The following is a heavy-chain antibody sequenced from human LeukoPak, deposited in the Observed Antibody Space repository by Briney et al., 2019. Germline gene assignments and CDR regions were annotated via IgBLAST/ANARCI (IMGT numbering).Heavy chain of an antibody. CDR2: INHSGST. D-gene: IGHD4-23*01. CDR1: GGSFSGYY. J-gene: IGHJ4*02. CDR3: ARAWGNPIYYFDY. V-gene: IGHV4-34*01. Sequence: SETLSLTCAVYGGSFSGYYWSWIRQPPGKGLEWIGEINHSGSTNYNPSLKSRVTISVDTSKNQFSLKLSSVTAADTAVYYCARAWGNPIYYFDYWGQGTLVTVSS.